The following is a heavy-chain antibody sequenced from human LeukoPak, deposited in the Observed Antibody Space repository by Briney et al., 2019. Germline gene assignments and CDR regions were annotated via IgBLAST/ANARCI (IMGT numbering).Heavy chain of an antibody. CDR1: GYSFTSYW. CDR2: IYPGDSDT. CDR3: ARHAHPAVAGTSESDDYYYYMDV. Sequence: GESLKISCKGSGYSFTSYWIGWVRQMPGKGLEWMGIIYPGDSDTRYSPSFQGQVTISADKSISTAYLQWSSLKASDTAMYYCARHAHPAVAGTSESDDYYYYMDVCGKGTTVTVSS. V-gene: IGHV5-51*01. D-gene: IGHD6-19*01. J-gene: IGHJ6*03.